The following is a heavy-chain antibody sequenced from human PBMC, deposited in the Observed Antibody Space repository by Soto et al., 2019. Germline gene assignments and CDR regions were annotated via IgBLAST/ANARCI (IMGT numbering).Heavy chain of an antibody. V-gene: IGHV3-23*01. Sequence: EVQLLESGGGLVQPGGSLRLSCAASGFTFSSYAMSWVRQAPGKGLEWVSAISGSGGSTYYADSVKGRFTISRDNSKNPLYLQMNSLRAEDTAVYYCANRLRVIPTFDYWGQGTLVTVSS. CDR2: ISGSGGST. CDR1: GFTFSSYA. D-gene: IGHD3-10*01. J-gene: IGHJ4*02. CDR3: ANRLRVIPTFDY.